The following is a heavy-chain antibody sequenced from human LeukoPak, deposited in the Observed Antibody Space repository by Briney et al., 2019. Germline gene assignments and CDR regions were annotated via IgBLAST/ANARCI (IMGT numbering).Heavy chain of an antibody. D-gene: IGHD1-1*01. CDR3: ARAGGNWNDVWYLDY. Sequence: PGGSLRLSCAASGFTFSSYGMHWVGQAAGKGLEGGSDICTAGDTYYPGSVTGGFTISRENAKNSLYLQMNSLRAGDTAVYYCARAGGNWNDVWYLDYWGQGTLVTVSS. V-gene: IGHV3-13*01. J-gene: IGHJ4*02. CDR1: GFTFSSYG. CDR2: ICTAGDT.